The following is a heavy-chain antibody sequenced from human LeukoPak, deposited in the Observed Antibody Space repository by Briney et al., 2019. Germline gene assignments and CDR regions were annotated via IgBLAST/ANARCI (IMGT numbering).Heavy chain of an antibody. CDR2: IKEDGGQK. D-gene: IGHD3-22*01. V-gene: IGHV3-7*01. CDR1: GFTFSSYL. J-gene: IGHJ5*02. CDR3: ASHYYDSSGYLHPFWA. Sequence: PGGSLRLSCAASGFTFSSYLMSWARQAPGKGLEWVANIKEDGGQKHYVDSVKGRFTISRDNAKKSLYLQMDSLRADDTAAYYCASHYYDSSGYLHPFWAWGQGTLVTVSS.